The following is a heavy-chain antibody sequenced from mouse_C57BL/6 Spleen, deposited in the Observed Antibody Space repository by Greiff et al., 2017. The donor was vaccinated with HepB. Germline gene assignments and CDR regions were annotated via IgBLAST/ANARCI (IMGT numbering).Heavy chain of an antibody. D-gene: IGHD3-3*01. J-gene: IGHJ2*01. CDR2: INYDGSST. CDR3: ARGGGWGLFDY. CDR1: GFTFSDYY. V-gene: IGHV5-16*01. Sequence: DVHLVESEGGLVQPGSSMKLSCTASGFTFSDYYMAWVRQVPEKGLEWVANINYDGSSTYYLDSLKSRFIISRDNAKNILYLQMSSLKSEDTATYYCARGGGWGLFDYWGQGTTLTVSS.